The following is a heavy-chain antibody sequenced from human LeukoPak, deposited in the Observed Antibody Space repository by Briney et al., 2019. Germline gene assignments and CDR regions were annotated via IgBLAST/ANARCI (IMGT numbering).Heavy chain of an antibody. J-gene: IGHJ6*02. V-gene: IGHV3-30-3*01. CDR3: ARDDYGSGSYYINYYYYYGMDV. D-gene: IGHD3-10*01. CDR2: ISYDGSNK. Sequence: PGGSLRLSCAASGFTFSSYAMHWVRQAPGKGLEWVAVISYDGSNKYYADSVKGRFTISRDNSKNTLYLQMNSLRAEDTAVYYCARDDYGSGSYYINYYYYYGMDVWGQGTTVTVSS. CDR1: GFTFSSYA.